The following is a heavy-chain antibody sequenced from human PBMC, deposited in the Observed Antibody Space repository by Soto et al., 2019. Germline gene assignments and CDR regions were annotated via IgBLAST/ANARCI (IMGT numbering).Heavy chain of an antibody. J-gene: IGHJ6*02. V-gene: IGHV5-10-1*01. Sequence: PGESLKISCKGSGYSFTSQWIGWVRQMPGKGLEWTGRIDPSDSYTNYSPSFQGHVTISADKSISTAYLQWSSLKASDTAMYYCASSQGRYRYYYGMDVWGQGTTVTVSS. D-gene: IGHD3-16*02. CDR3: ASSQGRYRYYYGMDV. CDR2: IDPSDSYT. CDR1: GYSFTSQW.